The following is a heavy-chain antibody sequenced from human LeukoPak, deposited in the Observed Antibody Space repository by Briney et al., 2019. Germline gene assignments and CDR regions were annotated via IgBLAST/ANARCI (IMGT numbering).Heavy chain of an antibody. D-gene: IGHD1-26*01. CDR2: IIPILCIP. J-gene: IGHJ3*02. V-gene: IGHV1-69*04. CDR1: RGTFSSYT. Sequence: ASVKVSCKASRGTFSSYTISWLRQAPAQGLAWMGRIIPILCIPNYAQNFQGRGPLTAEKSQSTAYPEPGSLSTWEQGELYLSRDRSGSAGSAFDIWGQGTMVTVSS. CDR3: SRDRSGSAGSAFDI.